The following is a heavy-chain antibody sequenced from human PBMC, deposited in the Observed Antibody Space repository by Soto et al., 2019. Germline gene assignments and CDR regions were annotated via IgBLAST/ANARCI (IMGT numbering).Heavy chain of an antibody. V-gene: IGHV3-33*01. Sequence: QVQLVESGGGVVQPGRSLRLSCAASGFTFSSYGMHWVRQAPGKGLEWVAVIWYDGSNKYYADSVKGRFTISRDNSKNTLYLQMNSLRAEDTAVYYCAREDTYYYDSSGYYDSGSLGYWGQGTLVTVSS. J-gene: IGHJ4*02. CDR1: GFTFSSYG. CDR2: IWYDGSNK. CDR3: AREDTYYYDSSGYYDSGSLGY. D-gene: IGHD3-22*01.